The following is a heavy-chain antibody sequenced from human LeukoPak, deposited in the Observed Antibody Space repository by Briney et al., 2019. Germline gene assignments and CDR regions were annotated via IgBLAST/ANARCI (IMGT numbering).Heavy chain of an antibody. CDR2: ISKDAAFM. V-gene: IGHV3-30*04. D-gene: IGHD6-19*01. J-gene: IGHJ4*02. CDR3: ARDLMWLVDY. Sequence: PGGSLRLSCAASGFIFIDYDFHWVCQAPGKGLEWLAYISKDAAFMFYADSVRGRFTVSRDNSKRTVYLQLNSLRAEDTALYYCARDLMWLVDYWGQGTLVTVSS. CDR1: GFIFIDYD.